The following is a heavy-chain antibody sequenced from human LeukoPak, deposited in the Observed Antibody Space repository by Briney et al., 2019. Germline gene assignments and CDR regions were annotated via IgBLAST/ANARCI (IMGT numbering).Heavy chain of an antibody. Sequence: GGSLRLSCVASGFTFSRYAMNWVRQAPGKGLEWVSGSSGSGGDTYYADSVKGRFTISRDNSKNTLYLQMNSLRAEDTAVYYCAKVGPGYTYGYVVDYWGQGTLVTVSS. J-gene: IGHJ4*02. CDR3: AKVGPGYTYGYVVDY. V-gene: IGHV3-23*01. D-gene: IGHD5-18*01. CDR2: SSGSGGDT. CDR1: GFTFSRYA.